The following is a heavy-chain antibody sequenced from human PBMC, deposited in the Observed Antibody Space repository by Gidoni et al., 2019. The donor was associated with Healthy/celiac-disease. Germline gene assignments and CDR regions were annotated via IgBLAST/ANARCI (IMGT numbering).Heavy chain of an antibody. CDR3: ARGYYDSSGFLYYYYGMDV. J-gene: IGHJ6*02. V-gene: IGHV3-53*04. Sequence: EVQLVESGGGLVQPGGSLRLSCAASGFTVSRNYMSWVRQAPGKGLAWVSVIYSGGSTYYADSVKGRFTISRHNSKNTLYLQMNSLRAEDTAVYYCARGYYDSSGFLYYYYGMDVWGQGTTVTVSS. CDR1: GFTVSRNY. CDR2: IYSGGST. D-gene: IGHD3-22*01.